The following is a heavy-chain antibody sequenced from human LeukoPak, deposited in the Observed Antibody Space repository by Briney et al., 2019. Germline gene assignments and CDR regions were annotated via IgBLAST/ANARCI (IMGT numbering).Heavy chain of an antibody. CDR2: MNPNSGNT. D-gene: IGHD2-2*02. CDR1: GYTSTSYD. CDR3: ARDQRYCTSTTCYTRFDP. J-gene: IGHJ5*02. Sequence: GASVKVSCTASGYTSTSYDINWVRQAPGQGLEWMGWMNPNSGNTGYAQKFQGRVTITRNTSISTAYMELSSLRSEDTAVYYCARDQRYCTSTTCYTRFDPWGQGTLVTVSS. V-gene: IGHV1-8*03.